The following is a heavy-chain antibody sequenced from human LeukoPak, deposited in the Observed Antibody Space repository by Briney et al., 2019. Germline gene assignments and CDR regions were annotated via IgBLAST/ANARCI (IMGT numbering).Heavy chain of an antibody. CDR1: GGSISSGGYY. Sequence: SQTLSLTCTVSGGSISSGGYYWSWIRQPPGKGLEWIGYIYHSGSTYYNPSLKSRVTISVDRSKNQFSLKLNSVTAADTAVYYCARGSQYYYDSSGYYSHDYWGQGTLVTVSS. J-gene: IGHJ4*02. D-gene: IGHD3-22*01. CDR2: IYHSGST. CDR3: ARGSQYYYDSSGYYSHDY. V-gene: IGHV4-30-2*01.